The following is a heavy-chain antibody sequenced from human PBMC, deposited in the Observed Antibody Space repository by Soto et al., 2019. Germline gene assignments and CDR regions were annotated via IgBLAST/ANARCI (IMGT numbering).Heavy chain of an antibody. D-gene: IGHD1-7*01. CDR1: GFTFSSYG. CDR3: AKDRQVTGTTRYYYGMDV. Sequence: GGSLRLSCAASGFTFSSYGMHWVRQAPGEGLEWVAVISYDGSNKYYADSVKGRFTISRDNSKNTLYLQMNSLRAEDTAVYYCAKDRQVTGTTRYYYGMDVWGQGTTVTVSS. V-gene: IGHV3-30*18. J-gene: IGHJ6*02. CDR2: ISYDGSNK.